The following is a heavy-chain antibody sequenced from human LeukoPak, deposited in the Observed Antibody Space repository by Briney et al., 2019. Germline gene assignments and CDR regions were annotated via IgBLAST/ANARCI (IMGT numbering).Heavy chain of an antibody. CDR2: IFYSGST. J-gene: IGHJ4*02. D-gene: IGHD6-13*01. CDR3: ARYTRTWFFDS. CDR1: GGSISNFY. V-gene: IGHV4-59*12. Sequence: SSETLSLTCTVSGGSISNFYWSWIRQPPGKGLEWIGYIFYSGSTNYNPSLKSRVTISVDTSDKQFSLKLSSVTAADTAVYYCARYTRTWFFDSWGQGTLVTVSS.